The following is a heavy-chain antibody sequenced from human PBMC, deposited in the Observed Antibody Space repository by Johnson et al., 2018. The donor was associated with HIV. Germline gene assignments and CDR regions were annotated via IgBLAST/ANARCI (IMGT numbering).Heavy chain of an antibody. V-gene: IGHV3-30*03. Sequence: QVQLVESGGGVVQPGRSLRLSCVASGFTFSNYGMHWVRQAPGKGLEWVAVISYDGSNKYYADSVKGRFTISRDNSKNTLYLQMNSLRAGDTAVYYCARAGKWSGDAFDIWGQGTTVTVSS. CDR1: GFTFSNYG. D-gene: IGHD3-10*01. J-gene: IGHJ3*02. CDR2: ISYDGSNK. CDR3: ARAGKWSGDAFDI.